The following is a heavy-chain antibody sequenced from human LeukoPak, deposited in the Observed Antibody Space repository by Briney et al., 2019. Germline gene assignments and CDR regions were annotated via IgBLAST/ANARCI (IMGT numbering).Heavy chain of an antibody. CDR2: IIPIFGTA. J-gene: IGHJ5*02. Sequence: SVTVSCKASGGTFSSYAISWVRQAPGQGLEWMGGIIPIFGTANYAQKFQGRVTITTDESTSTAYMELSSLRSEDTAVYYCARRIAAAGVNWFDPWGQGTLVTVSS. CDR3: ARRIAAAGVNWFDP. V-gene: IGHV1-69*05. CDR1: GGTFSSYA. D-gene: IGHD6-13*01.